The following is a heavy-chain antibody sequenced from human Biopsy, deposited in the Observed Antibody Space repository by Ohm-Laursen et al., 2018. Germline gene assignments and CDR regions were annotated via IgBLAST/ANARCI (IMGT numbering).Heavy chain of an antibody. Sequence: SVKVSCKAPGGTFSNYGVNWVRQAPGQGLEWLGGNIPILGTGNYAQKFQDRVTVAADTSTSTAYMELRSLRSDDTAVYYCARGVTIFAELITRIDYWGQGTLVTVSS. CDR3: ARGVTIFAELITRIDY. J-gene: IGHJ4*02. V-gene: IGHV1-69*06. CDR1: GGTFSNYG. D-gene: IGHD3-3*01. CDR2: NIPILGTG.